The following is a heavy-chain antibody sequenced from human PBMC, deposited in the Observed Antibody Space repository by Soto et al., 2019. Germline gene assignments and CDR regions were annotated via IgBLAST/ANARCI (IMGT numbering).Heavy chain of an antibody. CDR2: IWYNGSSK. V-gene: IGHV3-33*06. Sequence: SGGSLRLSCAASGFTFSSYGMHWVRQAPGKGLEWVAAIWYNGSSKYYADSVKGRFTISRDNSKNMLYLQINSLRDDDSAVYYCAKRPASIITFDYWGQGTPVTVSS. J-gene: IGHJ4*02. CDR1: GFTFSSYG. D-gene: IGHD2-2*01. CDR3: AKRPASIITFDY.